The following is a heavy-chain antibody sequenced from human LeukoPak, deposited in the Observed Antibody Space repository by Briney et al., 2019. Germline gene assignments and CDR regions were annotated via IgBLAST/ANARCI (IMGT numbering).Heavy chain of an antibody. CDR2: IYYSGST. V-gene: IGHV4-30-4*01. CDR1: GGSISSGDYY. D-gene: IGHD1-14*01. Sequence: SETLSLTCTVSGGSISSGDYYWGWVRQPPGTGLEWIGYIYYSGSTYYNPSLKSRVTISVDTSKNQFSLKLSSVTAADTAVYYCAKYKNNYFDYWGQGTLVTVSS. CDR3: AKYKNNYFDY. J-gene: IGHJ4*02.